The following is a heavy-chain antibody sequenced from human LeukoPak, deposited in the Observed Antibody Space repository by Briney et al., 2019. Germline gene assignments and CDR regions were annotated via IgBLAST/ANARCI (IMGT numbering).Heavy chain of an antibody. Sequence: SVKVSCKASGGTFSSYAISWVRQAPGQGLEWMGRITPIFGTANYAQKFQGRVTITTDESTSTAYMELSSLRSEDTAVYYCARNCGGDCHFDYWGQGTLVTVSS. CDR3: ARNCGGDCHFDY. V-gene: IGHV1-69*05. CDR1: GGTFSSYA. D-gene: IGHD2-21*02. J-gene: IGHJ4*02. CDR2: ITPIFGTA.